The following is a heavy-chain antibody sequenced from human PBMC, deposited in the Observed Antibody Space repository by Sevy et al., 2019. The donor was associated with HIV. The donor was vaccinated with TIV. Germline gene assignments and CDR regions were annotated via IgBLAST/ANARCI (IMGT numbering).Heavy chain of an antibody. D-gene: IGHD3-10*01. Sequence: SETLSITCTVSGGSISSSSYYWGWIRQPPGKGLEWIGSIYYSGSTYYNPSLKSRVTISVDTSKNQFSLKLSSVTAADTAVYYCARLTNYYGSGSYYNLHRPGGMDVWGQGTTVTVSS. CDR2: IYYSGST. CDR1: GGSISSSSYY. V-gene: IGHV4-39*01. CDR3: ARLTNYYGSGSYYNLHRPGGMDV. J-gene: IGHJ6*02.